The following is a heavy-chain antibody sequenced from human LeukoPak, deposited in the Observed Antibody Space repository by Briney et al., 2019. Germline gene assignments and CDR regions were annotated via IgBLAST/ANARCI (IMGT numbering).Heavy chain of an antibody. V-gene: IGHV3-23*01. CDR3: AKTPSAVIAVAGTGFDY. J-gene: IGHJ4*02. CDR2: ISGSGGST. D-gene: IGHD6-19*01. CDR1: GFTFSSYA. Sequence: GGSLSLSCAASGFTFSSYAMSWVRQAPGKGLEWVSAISGSGGSTYYADSVKGRFTISRDNSKNTLYLQMNSLRAEDTAVYYCAKTPSAVIAVAGTGFDYWGQGTLVTVSS.